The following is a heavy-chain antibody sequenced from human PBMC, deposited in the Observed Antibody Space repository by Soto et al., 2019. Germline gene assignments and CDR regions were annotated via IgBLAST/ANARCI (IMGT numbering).Heavy chain of an antibody. Sequence: GGSLRLSCAASGFTFDDYDMHWVRQAPGKGLEWVSGISWNSGSLIYADSVKGRFTISRDNAKNSLYLQMNSLRAEDTALYYCAKVRVNKCSSNWYYFDDWGQGT. CDR1: GFTFDDYD. D-gene: IGHD6-6*01. CDR3: AKVRVNKCSSNWYYFDD. CDR2: ISWNSGSL. V-gene: IGHV3-9*01. J-gene: IGHJ4*02.